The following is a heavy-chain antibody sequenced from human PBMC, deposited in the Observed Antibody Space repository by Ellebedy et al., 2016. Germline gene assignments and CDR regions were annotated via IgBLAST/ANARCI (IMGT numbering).Heavy chain of an antibody. CDR3: ARDVAYCSGGSCYYYGMDV. Sequence: GGSLRLXCAASGFTFSSYSMNWVRQAPGKGLEWVSSISSSSSYIYYADSVKGRFTISRDNAKNSLYLQMNSLRAEDTAVYYCARDVAYCSGGSCYYYGMDVWGQGTTVTVSS. CDR2: ISSSSSYI. J-gene: IGHJ6*02. CDR1: GFTFSSYS. D-gene: IGHD2-15*01. V-gene: IGHV3-21*01.